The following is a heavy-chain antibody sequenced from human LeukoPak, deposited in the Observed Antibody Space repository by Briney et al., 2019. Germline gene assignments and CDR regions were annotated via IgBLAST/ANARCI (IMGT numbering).Heavy chain of an antibody. CDR1: GYTFTSYG. CDR2: ISAYNGNT. Sequence: ASVKVSCKASGYTFTSYGISWVRQAPGQGLEWMGWISAYNGNTNYAQKLQGRVTMTTDTSTSTACMELRSLRSDDTAVYYCARDGPLIVVVVAANYYYGMDVWGQGTTVTVS. V-gene: IGHV1-18*01. J-gene: IGHJ6*02. CDR3: ARDGPLIVVVVAANYYYGMDV. D-gene: IGHD2-15*01.